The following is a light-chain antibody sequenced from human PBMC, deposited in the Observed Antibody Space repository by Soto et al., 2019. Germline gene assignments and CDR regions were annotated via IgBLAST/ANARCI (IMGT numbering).Light chain of an antibody. V-gene: IGKV1-9*01. Sequence: IQLTQSPSSLSASVGDRVTITCRASQGLSSYLAWYQQKPGKAPKLLIYAASTLQSGVPSRFSGSEPGTDFTSTISSLQPEDIATYYCQQYSHLITFGQGTKVDIK. J-gene: IGKJ1*01. CDR2: AAS. CDR1: QGLSSY. CDR3: QQYSHLIT.